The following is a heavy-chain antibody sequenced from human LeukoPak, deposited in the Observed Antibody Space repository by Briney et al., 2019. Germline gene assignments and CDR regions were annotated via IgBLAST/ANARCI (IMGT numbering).Heavy chain of an antibody. D-gene: IGHD3-22*01. CDR1: GFAFSDYY. CDR3: ARETYYYDSRGDAFDI. V-gene: IGHV3-11*06. Sequence: GGSLRLSCAASGFAFSDYYMSWIRQAPGKGLEWVSSISSSSSYIYYADSVKGRFTISRDNAKNSLYLQMNSLRAEDTAVYYCARETYYYDSRGDAFDIWGQGTMVTVSS. CDR2: ISSSSSYI. J-gene: IGHJ3*02.